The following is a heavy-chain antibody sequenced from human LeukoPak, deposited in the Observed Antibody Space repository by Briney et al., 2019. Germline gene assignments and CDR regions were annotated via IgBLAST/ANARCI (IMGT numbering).Heavy chain of an antibody. Sequence: GASVKVSCKASGYTFTGYYMHWVRQAPGQGLEWMGRIIPILSIANYAQKFQGRVTITADKSTSTAYMELSSLRSEDTAVYYCARDPSGSYLALDAFDIWGQGTMVTVSS. CDR2: IIPILSIA. V-gene: IGHV1-69*04. J-gene: IGHJ3*02. D-gene: IGHD1-26*01. CDR3: ARDPSGSYLALDAFDI. CDR1: GYTFTGYY.